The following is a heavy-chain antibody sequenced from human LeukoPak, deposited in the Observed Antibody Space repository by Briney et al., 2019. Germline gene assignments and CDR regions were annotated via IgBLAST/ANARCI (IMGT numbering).Heavy chain of an antibody. J-gene: IGHJ6*03. Sequence: SETLSLTCTVSGGSISSYYWSWLRQPAGKGLEWIGRIYTSGSTNYNPSLKSRVTMSVDTSKNQFSLKLSSVTAADTAVYYCARGLAAAASYYYYYYYMDVWGKGTTVTVSS. D-gene: IGHD6-13*01. V-gene: IGHV4-4*07. CDR1: GGSISSYY. CDR2: IYTSGST. CDR3: ARGLAAAASYYYYYYYMDV.